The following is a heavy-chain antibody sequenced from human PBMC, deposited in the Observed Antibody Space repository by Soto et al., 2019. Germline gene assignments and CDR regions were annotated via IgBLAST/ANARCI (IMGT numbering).Heavy chain of an antibody. D-gene: IGHD3-16*02. CDR2: ISYDGSDK. V-gene: IGHV3-30*18. CDR3: SKDLDGLQGLVDSSFCFDY. J-gene: IGHJ4*02. Sequence: PGGSLRLSCAASGFMFSNHGMHWVRQAPGKGLEWVAVISYDGSDKYYADSVKGRFTISRDNSKNTLYLQMNSLRAEDTAVYYCSKDLDGLQGLVDSSFCFDYWGQGTLVTVSS. CDR1: GFMFSNHG.